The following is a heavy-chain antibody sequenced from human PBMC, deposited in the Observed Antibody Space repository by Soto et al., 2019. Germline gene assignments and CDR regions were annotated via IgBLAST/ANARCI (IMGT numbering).Heavy chain of an antibody. CDR3: ARDLLENYYALGNI. Sequence: QVQLVESGGGVVQPGRSLRLSCAASGFTFSSYAMHWVRQAPGKGLEWVAVISYDGSNNYYADSVKGRFTISRDNSKNTLDLQMNSLRAEDTAVYYCARDLLENYYALGNIWGQGTMVTVSS. CDR1: GFTFSSYA. J-gene: IGHJ3*02. V-gene: IGHV3-30-3*01. CDR2: ISYDGSNN. D-gene: IGHD3-10*01.